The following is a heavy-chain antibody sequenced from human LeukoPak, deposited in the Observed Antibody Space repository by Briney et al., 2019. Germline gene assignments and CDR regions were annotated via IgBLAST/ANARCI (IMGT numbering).Heavy chain of an antibody. CDR1: GFTFSSYE. CDR3: ARGYEQLLMGDAFDI. D-gene: IGHD2-15*01. CDR2: ISGSGNTI. V-gene: IGHV3-48*03. Sequence: GGSLRLSCAASGFTFSSYEMNWVRQAPGKGLEWVSYISGSGNTIYYADSVKGRFTISRDNAKNSLYLQMNSLRAEDTAVYYCARGYEQLLMGDAFDIWGQGTMVTVSS. J-gene: IGHJ3*02.